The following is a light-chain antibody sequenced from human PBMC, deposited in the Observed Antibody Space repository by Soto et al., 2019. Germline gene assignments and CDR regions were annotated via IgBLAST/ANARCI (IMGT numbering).Light chain of an antibody. V-gene: IGKV3-20*01. Sequence: EIVLTQSPGTLSLSPGERATLSCRASQSVSRNSFAWYQQQPGQAPRLLIYGASSRATDNPDRFSGSGSGTDFTLIVSTLEPEDFAVYFCQQYGTSPPTFGPGTKVDIK. CDR1: QSVSRNS. J-gene: IGKJ3*01. CDR2: GAS. CDR3: QQYGTSPPT.